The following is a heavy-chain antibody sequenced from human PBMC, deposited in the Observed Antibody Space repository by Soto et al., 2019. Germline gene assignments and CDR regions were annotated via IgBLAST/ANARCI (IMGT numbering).Heavy chain of an antibody. CDR3: ARDRVEQQLVFYYYYYGMDV. V-gene: IGHV4-4*07. J-gene: IGHJ6*02. CDR1: GGSISSYY. Sequence: PSETLSLTCTVSGGSISSYYWSWIRQPAGKGLEWIGRIYTSGSTNYNPSLKSRVTMSVDTSKNQFSLKLSSVTAADTAVYYCARDRVEQQLVFYYYYYGMDVWGQGTTVTVSS. D-gene: IGHD6-13*01. CDR2: IYTSGST.